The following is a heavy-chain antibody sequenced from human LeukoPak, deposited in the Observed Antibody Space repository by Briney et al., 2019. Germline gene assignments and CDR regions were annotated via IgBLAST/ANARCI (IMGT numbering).Heavy chain of an antibody. Sequence: GGSLRLSCAASGFTFSSYGMHWVRQAPGKGLEWVAVIWYDGSNKYYADSVKGRFTISRDNSKNTLYLQMNSLRAEDTAVYYCARGTYYYDSSGYRHFDYWGQGTLVTVSS. V-gene: IGHV3-33*01. J-gene: IGHJ4*02. CDR2: IWYDGSNK. D-gene: IGHD3-22*01. CDR3: ARGTYYYDSSGYRHFDY. CDR1: GFTFSSYG.